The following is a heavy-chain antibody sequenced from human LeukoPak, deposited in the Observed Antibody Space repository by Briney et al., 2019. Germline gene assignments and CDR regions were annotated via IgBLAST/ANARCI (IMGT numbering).Heavy chain of an antibody. D-gene: IGHD6-19*01. CDR1: GYTFTRYY. CDR2: INPDRGGT. CDR3: ARDLISSGWMNYYYSFGMDV. J-gene: IGHJ6*02. V-gene: IGHV1-2*02. Sequence: ASVKVSYKASGYTFTRYYLLWVRQAPAQGLEWMGWINPDRGGTNYAQKFQGRVTMTRETSISTAYMGLSRLRSDDTAVYYCARDLISSGWMNYYYSFGMDVWGQGTTVTVSS.